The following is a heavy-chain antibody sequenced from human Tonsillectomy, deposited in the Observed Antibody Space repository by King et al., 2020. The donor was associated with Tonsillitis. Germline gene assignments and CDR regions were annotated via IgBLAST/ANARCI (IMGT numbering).Heavy chain of an antibody. CDR1: GFTVSSSY. Sequence: EVQLVESGGGLVQPGGSLRLSCEASGFTVSSSYVSWVRQAPGKGLEWVSVIYSAGNTYYADSVKGRFTMSRHNSKNTLFLQMNSLRAEATAVYYCARGRLGYYDTSGYLYFDYWGQGTLVTVSS. D-gene: IGHD3-22*01. J-gene: IGHJ4*02. V-gene: IGHV3-53*04. CDR3: ARGRLGYYDTSGYLYFDY. CDR2: IYSAGNT.